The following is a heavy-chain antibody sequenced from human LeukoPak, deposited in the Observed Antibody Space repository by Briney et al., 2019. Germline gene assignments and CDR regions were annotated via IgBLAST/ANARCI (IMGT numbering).Heavy chain of an antibody. CDR2: FDPEDGET. Sequence: GASVKVSRKVSGYTLTELSMHWVRQAPGKGLEWMGGFDPEDGETIYAQKFQGRVTMTEDTSTDTAYMELSSLRSEDTAVYYCATAAVEDIVVVGAFDIWGQGTMVTVSS. CDR3: ATAAVEDIVVVGAFDI. CDR1: GYTLTELS. D-gene: IGHD2-2*01. V-gene: IGHV1-24*01. J-gene: IGHJ3*02.